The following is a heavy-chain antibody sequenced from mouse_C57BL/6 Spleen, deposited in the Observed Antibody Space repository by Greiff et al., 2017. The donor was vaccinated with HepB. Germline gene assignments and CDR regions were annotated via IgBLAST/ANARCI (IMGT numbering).Heavy chain of an antibody. V-gene: IGHV10-1*01. J-gene: IGHJ3*01. D-gene: IGHD1-2*01. Sequence: EVMLVESGGGLVQPKGSLKLSCAASGFSFNTYALNWVRQAPGKGLEWVARIRSKSNNYATYYADSVKDRFTISRDDSESMLYLQMNNLKTEDTAMYYCVGDGGFAYWGQGTLVTVSA. CDR1: GFSFNTYA. CDR3: VGDGGFAY. CDR2: IRSKSNNYAT.